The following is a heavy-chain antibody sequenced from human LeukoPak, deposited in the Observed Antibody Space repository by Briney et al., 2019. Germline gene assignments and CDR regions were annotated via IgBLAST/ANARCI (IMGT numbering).Heavy chain of an antibody. CDR2: ISGSGGST. D-gene: IGHD2-2*01. V-gene: IGHV3-23*01. CDR1: GFTFSSYA. J-gene: IGHJ4*02. Sequence: GGSLRLSCAASGFTFSSYAMSWVRQAPGKGLEWVSAISGSGGSTYYADSVKGRFTISRDNSKNTLYLQMNSLRAEDTAVYYCAKSRLNIVVVPAAVRFDYWGQGTLVTVSS. CDR3: AKSRLNIVVVPAAVRFDY.